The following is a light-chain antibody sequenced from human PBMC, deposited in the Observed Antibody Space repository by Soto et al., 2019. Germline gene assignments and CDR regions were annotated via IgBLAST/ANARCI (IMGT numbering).Light chain of an antibody. J-gene: IGLJ2*01. V-gene: IGLV1-47*01. CDR2: RNN. Sequence: QSVLTQPPSASGTPGQRVSISCSGSSSNIGSNFIYWYQQLPGTAPKLLIYRNNERPSGVPDRFSGSKSGTSASLAISGLRSEDGADYHCAAWDDSLSGVVFGGGTKLTVL. CDR1: SSNIGSNF. CDR3: AAWDDSLSGVV.